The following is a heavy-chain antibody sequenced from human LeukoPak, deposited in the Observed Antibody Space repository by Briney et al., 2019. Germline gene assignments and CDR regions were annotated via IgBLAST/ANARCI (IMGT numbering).Heavy chain of an antibody. CDR1: GYTFTSYA. Sequence: GASVKVSCKGSGYTFTSYAMHWVRQAPGQGLEWMGWINAGTGNTKYSQKFQGRVTITRETSASTAYMELNSLGSEDTAMYYCAREYGYDSGWSYPFLFDYWGQGTLVTVSS. D-gene: IGHD6-19*01. V-gene: IGHV1-3*01. CDR2: INAGTGNT. J-gene: IGHJ4*02. CDR3: AREYGYDSGWSYPFLFDY.